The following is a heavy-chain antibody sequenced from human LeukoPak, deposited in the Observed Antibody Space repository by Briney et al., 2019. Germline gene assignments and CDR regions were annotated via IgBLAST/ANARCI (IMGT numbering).Heavy chain of an antibody. D-gene: IGHD4-17*01. Sequence: PGSSLRLFCAASGFTFSSYGMHWVRQAPGKGLEGVADISYDGSNKYYADSVKGRFTIARDNTKNTLYLKMNSLRAEDTAVYYCAKDLYGDYVPLFVYWGQGTLVTVSA. CDR1: GFTFSSYG. CDR3: AKDLYGDYVPLFVY. J-gene: IGHJ4*02. CDR2: ISYDGSNK. V-gene: IGHV3-30*18.